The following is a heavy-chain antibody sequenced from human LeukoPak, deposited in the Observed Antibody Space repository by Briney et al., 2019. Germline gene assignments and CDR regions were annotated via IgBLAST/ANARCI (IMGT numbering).Heavy chain of an antibody. V-gene: IGHV3-23*01. CDR2: ISGSGGST. CDR1: GFTVSSNY. CDR3: AKRFEAAGDY. D-gene: IGHD3-10*01. Sequence: GGSLRLSCAASGFTVSSNYMSWVRQAPGKGLEWVSAISGSGGSTYYADSVKGRFTISRDNSKNTLYLQMNSLRAEDTAVYYCAKRFEAAGDYWGQGTLVTVSS. J-gene: IGHJ4*02.